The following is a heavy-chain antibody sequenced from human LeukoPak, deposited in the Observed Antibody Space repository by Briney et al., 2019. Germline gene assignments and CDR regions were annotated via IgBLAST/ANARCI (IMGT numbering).Heavy chain of an antibody. D-gene: IGHD2-15*01. J-gene: IGHJ6*03. CDR3: ARDPGSGCSGGSCYYYYYMDV. CDR2: ISSSSSTI. CDR1: GFTFSSYS. Sequence: GGSLRLSCAASGFTFSSYSMNWVRQAPGKGLEWVSYISSSSSTIYYADSVKGRFTISRDNAKNSLYLQMSSLRAEDTAVYYCARDPGSGCSGGSCYYYYYMDVWGKGTTVTVSS. V-gene: IGHV3-48*01.